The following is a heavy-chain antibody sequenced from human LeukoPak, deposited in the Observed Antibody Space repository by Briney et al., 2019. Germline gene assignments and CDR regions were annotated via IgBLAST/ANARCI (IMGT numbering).Heavy chain of an antibody. J-gene: IGHJ4*02. Sequence: PGGSLRLSCAASGFTFSRYNMNWVRQAPGKGLEWVSSISTSSSYIYYADSVKGRFTISRDNAKNSLYLQMNSLRAEDTAVYYCARDLRLGIAVAGTSDYGGQGTLVTVSS. D-gene: IGHD6-19*01. CDR2: ISTSSSYI. CDR1: GFTFSRYN. CDR3: ARDLRLGIAVAGTSDY. V-gene: IGHV3-21*01.